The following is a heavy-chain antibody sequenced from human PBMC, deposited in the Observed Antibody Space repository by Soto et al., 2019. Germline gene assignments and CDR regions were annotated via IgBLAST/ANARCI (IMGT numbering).Heavy chain of an antibody. CDR2: VISDGNTI. Sequence: GRSLRLSCEASGFTLANHWMHWVRQAPGKGLEWVSRVISDGNTIDYADSVKGRFTVSRDNAKNTLYLQMNSLRAADTAVYYCATAEVDHWGPGTLVTVSS. V-gene: IGHV3-74*01. CDR1: GFTLANHW. CDR3: ATAEVDH. J-gene: IGHJ5*02.